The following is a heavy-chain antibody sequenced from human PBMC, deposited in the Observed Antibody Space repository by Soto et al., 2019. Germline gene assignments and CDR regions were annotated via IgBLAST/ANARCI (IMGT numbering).Heavy chain of an antibody. Sequence: QVQLVESGGGVVQPGRSLRLSCAASGFTFSSYAMHWVRQAPGKGLEWVAVISYDGSNKYYADSVKGRFTISRDNSKNTLYLQMNSLRAEDTAVYYCARGIDYDGDYAWYWGQGTLVTVSS. CDR3: ARGIDYDGDYAWY. D-gene: IGHD4-17*01. J-gene: IGHJ4*02. V-gene: IGHV3-30-3*01. CDR2: ISYDGSNK. CDR1: GFTFSSYA.